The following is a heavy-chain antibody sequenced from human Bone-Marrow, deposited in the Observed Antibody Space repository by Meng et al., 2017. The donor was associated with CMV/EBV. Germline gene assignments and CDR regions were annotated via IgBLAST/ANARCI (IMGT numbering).Heavy chain of an antibody. V-gene: IGHV3-74*01. J-gene: IGHJ3*02. CDR1: GSTFSSYW. CDR2: INSDGSST. Sequence: GESLKISCAASGSTFSSYWMHWVRQAPGKGLVWVSRINSDGSSTSYADFVKGRFTISRDNAKNTLYLQMNSLRAEDTAVYYCASFDLPPFVAITPGAFDIWGQGTMVTVSS. CDR3: ASFDLPPFVAITPGAFDI. D-gene: IGHD3-22*01.